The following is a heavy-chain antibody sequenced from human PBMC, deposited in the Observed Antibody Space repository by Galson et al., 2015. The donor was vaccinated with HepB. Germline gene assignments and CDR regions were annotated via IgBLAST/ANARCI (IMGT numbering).Heavy chain of an antibody. D-gene: IGHD3-22*01. CDR2: ISAYNGNT. V-gene: IGHV1-18*01. CDR1: GYTFTSYG. CDR3: ARDGYYDSSGYSQFDY. J-gene: IGHJ4*02. Sequence: SVKVSCKASGYTFTSYGISWVRQAPGQGLEWMGWISAYNGNTNYAQKLQGRVTMTTDTSTSTAYMELRSLRSDDTAVYYCARDGYYDSSGYSQFDYWGQGTLVTVSS.